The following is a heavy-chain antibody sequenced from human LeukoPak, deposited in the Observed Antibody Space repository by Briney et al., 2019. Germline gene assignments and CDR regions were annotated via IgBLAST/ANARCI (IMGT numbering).Heavy chain of an antibody. J-gene: IGHJ4*02. Sequence: GGSLRLACAASEFTVTSNYMSWVRQAPGKGLEWVSVIYSGDDTYYADSVKGRFTISRDNSKNLVYLQMNSLRAEDTAVCYCATGGAAPSAGHWGQGTLVTVSS. CDR3: ATGGAAPSAGH. CDR1: EFTVTSNY. D-gene: IGHD6-6*01. V-gene: IGHV3-53*01. CDR2: IYSGDDT.